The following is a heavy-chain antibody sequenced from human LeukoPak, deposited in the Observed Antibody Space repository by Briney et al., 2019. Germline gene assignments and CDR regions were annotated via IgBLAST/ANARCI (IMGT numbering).Heavy chain of an antibody. D-gene: IGHD6-13*01. V-gene: IGHV3-30*04. J-gene: IGHJ6*02. CDR3: ASEAAAVPHSYYYYGMDV. Sequence: PGGSLRLSCAASGFTFSSYAMHWVRQAPGKGLKWVAVISYDGSNKYYADSVKGRFTISRDNSKNTLYLQMNSLRAEDTAVYYCASEAAAVPHSYYYYGMDVWGQGTTVTVSS. CDR2: ISYDGSNK. CDR1: GFTFSSYA.